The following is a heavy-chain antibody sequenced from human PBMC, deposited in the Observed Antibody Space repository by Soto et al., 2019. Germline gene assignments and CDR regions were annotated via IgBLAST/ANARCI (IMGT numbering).Heavy chain of an antibody. V-gene: IGHV3-13*01. CDR2: IGTAGDT. CDR1: GFTFSSYD. J-gene: IGHJ4*02. D-gene: IGHD6-6*01. CDR3: ARDSSSSGIDY. Sequence: GESLKISCAASGFTFSSYDMHWVRQATGKGLEWVSAIGTAGDTYYPGSVKGRFTISRENAKNSLYLQMNSLRAGDTAVYYCARDSSSSGIDYWGQGTLVTVSS.